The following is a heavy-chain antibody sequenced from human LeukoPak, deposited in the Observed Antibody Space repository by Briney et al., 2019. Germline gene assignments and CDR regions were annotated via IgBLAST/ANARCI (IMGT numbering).Heavy chain of an antibody. J-gene: IGHJ6*03. CDR3: ARGARYCSGGSCYSAYSYYYMDV. D-gene: IGHD2-15*01. Sequence: ASVKVSCKASGYTFTSYYMHWVRQAPGQGLEWMGIINPSGGSTSYAQKFQGRVTMTRDMSTSTAYMELSSLRSEDTAVYYCARGARYCSGGSCYSAYSYYYMDVWGKGTTVTISS. V-gene: IGHV1-46*01. CDR2: INPSGGST. CDR1: GYTFTSYY.